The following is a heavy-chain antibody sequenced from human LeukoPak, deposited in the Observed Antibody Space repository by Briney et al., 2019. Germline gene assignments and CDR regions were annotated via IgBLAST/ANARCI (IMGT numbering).Heavy chain of an antibody. Sequence: GGSLRLSCAASGFTFPNYDMSWVRQAPGKGLEWVSTISDSGNDTYYADSVKGRFTISRDNSKNTLYLQMSSLRAEDTALYYCATGEYYFDFWGQGTLVTVSS. D-gene: IGHD3-16*01. V-gene: IGHV3-23*01. CDR1: GFTFPNYD. CDR2: ISDSGNDT. CDR3: ATGEYYFDF. J-gene: IGHJ4*02.